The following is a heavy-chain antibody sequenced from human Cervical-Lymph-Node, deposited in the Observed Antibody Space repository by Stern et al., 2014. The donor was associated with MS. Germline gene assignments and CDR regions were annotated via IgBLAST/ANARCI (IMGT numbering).Heavy chain of an antibody. CDR1: GYTFTSYA. CDR2: INTNTGNP. D-gene: IGHD3-22*01. Sequence: VQLVESGSELKKPGASVKVSCKAFGYTFTSYAMNWVRQAPGQGLEWMGWINTNTGNPTYAQGFTGRLVVDLGTSVSTAYLQISSLKAEDTAVYYCARGYYDSSGYSAFDIWGQGTMVTLSS. CDR3: ARGYYDSSGYSAFDI. V-gene: IGHV7-4-1*02. J-gene: IGHJ3*02.